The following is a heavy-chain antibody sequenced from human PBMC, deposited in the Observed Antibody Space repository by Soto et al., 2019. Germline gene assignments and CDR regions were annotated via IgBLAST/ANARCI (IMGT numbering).Heavy chain of an antibody. V-gene: IGHV1-18*01. CDR1: GYTFTSYH. CDR2: ISAYNTNT. CDR3: ASDTPPTDY. Sequence: QVQLVQSGAAVTKPGASVKVSCKTSGYTFTSYHISWVRHAPGQGLECMGWISAYNTNTNYAQKFQGRVTMTKYNLTSTAYMELKSLRSDDTAVYYCASDTPPTDYWGQGTPVTVSS. J-gene: IGHJ4*02.